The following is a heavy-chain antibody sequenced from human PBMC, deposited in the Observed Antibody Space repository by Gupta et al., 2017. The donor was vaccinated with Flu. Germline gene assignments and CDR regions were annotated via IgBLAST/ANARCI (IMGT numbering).Heavy chain of an antibody. D-gene: IGHD6-6*01. V-gene: IGHV3-23*01. Sequence: EVKLLESGGGLVQPVGSLILSCGASGFPFSSYSMSWVRKAPGQGLEGVSAISGSGGTTYYADSVKGRFSISRDNSKNTLYMQRNSLRAEDTAVYYGAKDNREYTNDAFDIWGQGTMVTVSS. CDR3: AKDNREYTNDAFDI. CDR2: ISGSGGTT. J-gene: IGHJ3*02. CDR1: GFPFSSYS.